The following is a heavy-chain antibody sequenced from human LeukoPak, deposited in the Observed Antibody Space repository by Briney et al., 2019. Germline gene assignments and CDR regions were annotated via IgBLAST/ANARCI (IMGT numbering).Heavy chain of an antibody. CDR1: GVTFSSYA. CDR2: IIPIFDTG. Sequence: ASVKVSCKASGVTFSSYAISWVRQAPGQGLEWMGGIIPIFDTGNYAQKFQGRVAITADKFTSTAYMELGSLRSEDTAVYYCARNPKWELDRFDPWGQGTLVTVSS. D-gene: IGHD1-26*01. J-gene: IGHJ5*02. CDR3: ARNPKWELDRFDP. V-gene: IGHV1-69*06.